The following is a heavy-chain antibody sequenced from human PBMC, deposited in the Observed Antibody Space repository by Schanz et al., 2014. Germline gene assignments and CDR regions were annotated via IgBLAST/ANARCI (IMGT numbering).Heavy chain of an antibody. CDR3: AREEGYGYGPGAFDI. D-gene: IGHD5-18*01. V-gene: IGHV3-30*04. J-gene: IGHJ3*02. CDR1: GFSFSTYA. CDR2: ILYDGSKT. Sequence: QVQLVSSGGGVVQPGRSLRLSCAASGFSFSTYAMHWVRQAPGKGLEWVAVILYDGSKTYYADSVKGRFTISRDNSKTKLSLQMNSLRAEDTAVYYCAREEGYGYGPGAFDIWGQGTMVTVSS.